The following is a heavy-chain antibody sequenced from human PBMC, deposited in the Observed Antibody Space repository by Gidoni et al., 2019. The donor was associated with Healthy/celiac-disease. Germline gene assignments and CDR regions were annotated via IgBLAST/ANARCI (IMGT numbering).Heavy chain of an antibody. Sequence: QVQLVQSGAEVKNPGASVKVSCKASGYTFTSYGISWVRQAPGQGLAWMGWISAYNGNTNYAQKLQGRVTMTTDTSTSTAYMELRRLRSDDTAVYYCARDLLELRFLEWLPKYDAFDIWGQGTMVTVSS. V-gene: IGHV1-18*01. CDR3: ARDLLELRFLEWLPKYDAFDI. CDR2: ISAYNGNT. D-gene: IGHD3-3*01. J-gene: IGHJ3*02. CDR1: GYTFTSYG.